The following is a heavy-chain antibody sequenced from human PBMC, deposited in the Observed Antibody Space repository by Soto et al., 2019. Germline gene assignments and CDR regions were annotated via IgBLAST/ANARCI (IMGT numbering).Heavy chain of an antibody. V-gene: IGHV3-33*01. CDR3: ARGLRAGARNAEYFHH. Sequence: PGGSLRLSCAASGFTFSSYGMHWVRQAPGKGLEWVAVIWYDGSNKYYADSVKGRFTISRDNSKNTLYLQMNSLRAEDTAVYYCARGLRAGARNAEYFHHWGQGT. J-gene: IGHJ1*01. CDR2: IWYDGSNK. CDR1: GFTFSSYG. D-gene: IGHD1-26*01.